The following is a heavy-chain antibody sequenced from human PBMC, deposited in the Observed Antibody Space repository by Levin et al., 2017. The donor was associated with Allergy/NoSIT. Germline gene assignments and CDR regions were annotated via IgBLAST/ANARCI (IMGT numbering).Heavy chain of an antibody. CDR3: AREPAYSSSSDYFDY. CDR2: IFYSGST. D-gene: IGHD6-6*01. V-gene: IGHV4-39*01. Sequence: SETLSLTCTVSGGSISSNSYFWAWIRQPPGKGLEWIGNIFYSGSTYYNPSLKSRVTISVDTSKNQFSLKLSSVTAADTAVYYCAREPAYSSSSDYFDYWGQGTLVTVAS. J-gene: IGHJ4*02. CDR1: GGSISSNSYF.